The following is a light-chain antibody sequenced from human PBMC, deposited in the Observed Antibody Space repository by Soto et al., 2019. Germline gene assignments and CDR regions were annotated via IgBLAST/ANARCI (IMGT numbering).Light chain of an antibody. CDR2: EGS. J-gene: IGLJ1*01. CDR3: CSYAGGGTYV. CDR1: SSDIGSYHL. Sequence: QSVLTQPASVSGSPGQSITISCTGTSSDIGSYHLVSWYQQHPAKAPKLMIYEGSKRPSAVSNRFSGSESGNTASLTISGLQAEDVADYYCCSYAGGGTYVFGSGTKVTVL. V-gene: IGLV2-23*01.